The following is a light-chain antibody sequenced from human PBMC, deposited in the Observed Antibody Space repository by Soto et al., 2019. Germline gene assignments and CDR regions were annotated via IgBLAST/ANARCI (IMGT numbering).Light chain of an antibody. CDR2: GAS. V-gene: IGKV3-15*01. J-gene: IGKJ3*01. CDR1: QSVGSN. Sequence: RVMTQSPATLSVSPGERATLSCRASQSVGSNLAWYQQKPGQAPRLLIFGASSRATGVPARFSGSGSGTGFTLTINSMQSEDFAVYFCQQYDNLPLTFGPGTKVDIK. CDR3: QQYDNLPLT.